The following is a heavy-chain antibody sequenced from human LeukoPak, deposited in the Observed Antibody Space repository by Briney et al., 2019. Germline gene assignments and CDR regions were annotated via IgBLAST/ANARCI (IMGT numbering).Heavy chain of an antibody. CDR2: NNPNSGET. CDR3: ARVLFNSGYDY. V-gene: IGHV1-2*02. D-gene: IGHD3-9*01. CDR1: GSTFTGAY. J-gene: IGHJ4*02. Sequence: ASVKVSCKPSGSTFTGAYMHWVRQAPGQGLEWMGWNNPNSGETKFAQKFQGRVTMTRDTSISTVYMDLGGLRSDDTAVYYCARVLFNSGYDYWGQGSLVTVSS.